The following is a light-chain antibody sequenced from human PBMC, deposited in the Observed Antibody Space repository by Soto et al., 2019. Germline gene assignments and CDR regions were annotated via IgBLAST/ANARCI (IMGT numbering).Light chain of an antibody. CDR1: QSISSW. Sequence: DLQMTQSPSTLSASVGDRDTITCRASQSISSWVAWYQQKPGEAPKLLIYKASYLESGVPSRFSGSGSGTEFTLTISSLQPEDLATYYCQHYSAFSVTFGQGTKVDIK. V-gene: IGKV1-5*03. CDR2: KAS. J-gene: IGKJ1*01. CDR3: QHYSAFSVT.